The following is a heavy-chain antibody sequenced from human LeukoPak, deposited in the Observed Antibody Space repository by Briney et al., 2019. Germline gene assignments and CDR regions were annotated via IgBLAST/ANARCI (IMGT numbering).Heavy chain of an antibody. CDR3: AREARYDFWREYYFDY. CDR1: GFTFSSYS. CDR2: ISSSSSTI. V-gene: IGHV3-48*01. D-gene: IGHD3-3*01. Sequence: GGSLRLSCAASGFTFSSYSMNWVRQAPGKGLEWVSYISSSSSTIYYADSVKGRFTISRDNAKNSLYLQMNSLRAEDTAVYYCAREARYDFWREYYFDYWGQGTLVTVSS. J-gene: IGHJ4*02.